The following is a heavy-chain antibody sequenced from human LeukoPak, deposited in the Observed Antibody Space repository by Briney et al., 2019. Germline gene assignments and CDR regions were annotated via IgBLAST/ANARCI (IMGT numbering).Heavy chain of an antibody. CDR2: ISGNGGST. V-gene: IGHV3-23*01. J-gene: IGHJ4*02. CDR1: GFTFSSYG. Sequence: PGGSLRLSCAASGFTFSSYGMNWVRQASGKGLEWVSGISGNGGSTYYADSVKGRFTISRDNSKNTLYLQMNSLRAEDTAVYYCARDYGGSSPFDYWGQGTLVTVSS. D-gene: IGHD4-23*01. CDR3: ARDYGGSSPFDY.